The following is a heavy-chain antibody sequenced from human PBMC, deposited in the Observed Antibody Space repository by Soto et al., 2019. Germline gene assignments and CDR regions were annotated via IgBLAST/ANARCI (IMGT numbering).Heavy chain of an antibody. D-gene: IGHD2-2*01. CDR3: ARDLADCISTSCALGWFDP. CDR1: GGTFSSYA. J-gene: IGHJ5*02. Sequence: QVQLVQSGAEVKKPGSSVKVSCKASGGTFSSYAISWVRQAPGQGLEWMGGIIPIFGTANYAQKFQGRVTITADESTSTAYRELSSLRSEDTAVYYCARDLADCISTSCALGWFDPWGQGTLVTVSS. V-gene: IGHV1-69*12. CDR2: IIPIFGTA.